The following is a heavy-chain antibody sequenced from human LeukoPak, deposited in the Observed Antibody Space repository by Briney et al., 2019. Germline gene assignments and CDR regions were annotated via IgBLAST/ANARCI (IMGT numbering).Heavy chain of an antibody. J-gene: IGHJ4*02. D-gene: IGHD3-22*01. CDR1: GFTFSSYA. Sequence: GGSLRLSCAASGFTFSSYAMSWVRQAPGKGLEWVSAISGSGGSTYYADSVKGRFTISRDNSKNTLYLQMNSLRAEDTAVYYCARRDDSSGSSFDYWGQGTLVTVSS. V-gene: IGHV3-23*01. CDR3: ARRDDSSGSSFDY. CDR2: ISGSGGST.